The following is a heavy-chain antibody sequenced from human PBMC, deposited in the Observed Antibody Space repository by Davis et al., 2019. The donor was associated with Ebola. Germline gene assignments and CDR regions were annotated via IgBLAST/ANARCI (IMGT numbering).Heavy chain of an antibody. Sequence: SLKISCAASGFTFSNAWMSWVRQAPGKGLEWVAGISWRSGIIGYADSVKGRFTISRDSARNSLYLQMNSLRAEDTALYYCAKDLGKGSPKYFFDYWGQGALVTVSS. D-gene: IGHD4-23*01. CDR3: AKDLGKGSPKYFFDY. CDR1: GFTFSNAW. CDR2: ISWRSGII. J-gene: IGHJ4*02. V-gene: IGHV3-9*01.